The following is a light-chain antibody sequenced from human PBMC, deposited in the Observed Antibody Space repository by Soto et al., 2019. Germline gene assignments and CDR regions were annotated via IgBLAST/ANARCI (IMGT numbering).Light chain of an antibody. CDR2: SDN. J-gene: IGLJ2*01. CDR3: AAWDDSLSGRV. Sequence: QSVLTQPHSASGTPGQRVTISCSGSSSNIGNNFVSWYQQLPGTAPKLLIYSDNQRPSGVPDRFSGSKSGTSASLAISGLRSEDEADYYCAAWDDSLSGRVFGGGTKVTVL. V-gene: IGLV1-47*02. CDR1: SSNIGNNF.